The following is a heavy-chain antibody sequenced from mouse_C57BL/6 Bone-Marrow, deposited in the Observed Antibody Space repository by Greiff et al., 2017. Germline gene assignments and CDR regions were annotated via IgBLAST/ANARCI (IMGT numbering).Heavy chain of an antibody. CDR1: GYTFTDYN. CDR2: INPNNGGT. D-gene: IGHD2-4*01. Sequence: VQLQQSGPELVKPGASVKISCKASGYTFTDYNMDWVKQSHGKSLEWIGDINPNNGGTIYNQKFKGKATLTVDKSSSTAYMERRSLTSEDTAVYYWARDDYGGWFAYWGQGTLVTVSA. CDR3: ARDDYGGWFAY. V-gene: IGHV1-18*01. J-gene: IGHJ3*01.